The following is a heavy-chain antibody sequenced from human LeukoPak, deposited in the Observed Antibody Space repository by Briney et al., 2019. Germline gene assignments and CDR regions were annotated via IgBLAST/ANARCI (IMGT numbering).Heavy chain of an antibody. J-gene: IGHJ4*02. CDR2: TDWDDDK. CDR1: GFSLSTSGIR. CDR3: ARAPTKYCSGGSCYGAFDY. D-gene: IGHD2-15*01. Sequence: SGPTLVHPTPTLTQTCTFSGFSLSTSGIRVSWIRQPPGNALEWLARTDWDDDKFYSTSLKTRLTTSKDTSKNQVVLTMTNMDPVDTATYYCARAPTKYCSGGSCYGAFDYWGQGTLVTVSS. V-gene: IGHV2-70*04.